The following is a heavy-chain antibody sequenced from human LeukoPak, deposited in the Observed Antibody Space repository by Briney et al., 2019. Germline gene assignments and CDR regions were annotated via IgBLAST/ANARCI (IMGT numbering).Heavy chain of an antibody. CDR2: IYTSGST. CDR3: ASGDMALAGTFVY. V-gene: IGHV4-61*02. CDR1: GGSISSGSYY. D-gene: IGHD6-19*01. J-gene: IGHJ4*02. Sequence: SETLSLTCTVSGGSISSGSYYWSWIRQPAGKGLEWIGRIYTSGSTNYNPSLKSRVTISVDTSKNQFSLKLNSVTAADRAVYYCASGDMALAGTFVYWGQGALVTVSS.